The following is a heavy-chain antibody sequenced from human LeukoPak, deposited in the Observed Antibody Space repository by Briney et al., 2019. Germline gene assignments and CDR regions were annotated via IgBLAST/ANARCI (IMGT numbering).Heavy chain of an antibody. CDR2: ISSSSSYI. Sequence: GGSLRLSCAASGFTFSSYSMNWVRQAPGKGLEWVSSISSSSSYIYYADSVKGRFTISRDNAKNSLYLQMNSLRAEDTAVYYCAKDQLSFLEWLPSPVYDAFDIWGQGTMVTVSS. CDR1: GFTFSSYS. J-gene: IGHJ3*02. D-gene: IGHD3-3*01. V-gene: IGHV3-21*04. CDR3: AKDQLSFLEWLPSPVYDAFDI.